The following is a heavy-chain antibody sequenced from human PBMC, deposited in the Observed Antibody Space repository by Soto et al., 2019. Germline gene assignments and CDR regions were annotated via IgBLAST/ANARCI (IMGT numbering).Heavy chain of an antibody. CDR1: GFTFSSYG. V-gene: IGHV3-33*06. D-gene: IGHD3-16*01. Sequence: GGSLRLSCAASGFTFSSYGMHWVRQAPGKGLEWVAAIRYGGSNTYYADSVKGRFTISRDNSKNTLYLQMNSLRAEDTAVYYCAKGTFYDDFLFDPWGQGTLVTVSS. CDR2: IRYGGSNT. J-gene: IGHJ5*02. CDR3: AKGTFYDDFLFDP.